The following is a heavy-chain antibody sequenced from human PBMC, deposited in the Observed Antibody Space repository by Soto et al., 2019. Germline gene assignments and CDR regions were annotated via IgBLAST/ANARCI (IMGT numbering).Heavy chain of an antibody. Sequence: QVQLVESGGGVVQPGRSLRLSCAASGFTFSSYGMHWVRQAPGKGLEWVAVISYDGSNKYYADSVKGRFTISRDNSKNTLYLQMNSLRAEDTAVYYCAKDYYDSSGPEMEYYYGMDVWGQGTTVTVSS. V-gene: IGHV3-30*18. D-gene: IGHD3-22*01. CDR1: GFTFSSYG. CDR2: ISYDGSNK. CDR3: AKDYYDSSGPEMEYYYGMDV. J-gene: IGHJ6*02.